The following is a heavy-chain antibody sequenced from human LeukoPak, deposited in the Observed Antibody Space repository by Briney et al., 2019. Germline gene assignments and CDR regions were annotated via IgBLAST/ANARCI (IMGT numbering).Heavy chain of an antibody. CDR3: ARDFGTTVTTFGAVDI. J-gene: IGHJ3*02. CDR2: ISYDGSNK. D-gene: IGHD4-17*01. V-gene: IGHV3-30*03. Sequence: PGRSLRLSCAASGFTFSSYAMHWVRQALGKGLEWVAFISYDGSNKYFPDTVKGRFTISRDNSKNTLYLQMNSLRAGDTAVYYCARDFGTTVTTFGAVDIWGQGTKVIVSS. CDR1: GFTFSSYA.